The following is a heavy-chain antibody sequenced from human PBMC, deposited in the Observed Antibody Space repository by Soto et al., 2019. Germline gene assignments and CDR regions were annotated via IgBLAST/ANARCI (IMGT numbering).Heavy chain of an antibody. CDR1: GGSFSGYY. CDR3: ARSINYDFWSGRLPEGV. CDR2: INHSGST. D-gene: IGHD3-3*01. Sequence: SETLSLTCAVYGGSFSGYYWSWIRQPPGKWLEWIGEINHSGSTNYNPSLKSRVTILVDASKNQFSLKLSSVTAADTAVYYCARSINYDFWSGRLPEGVWXKGTTVTVSS. V-gene: IGHV4-34*01. J-gene: IGHJ6*04.